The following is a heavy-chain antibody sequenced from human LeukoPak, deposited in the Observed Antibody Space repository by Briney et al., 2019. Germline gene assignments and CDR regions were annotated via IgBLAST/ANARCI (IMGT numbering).Heavy chain of an antibody. J-gene: IGHJ5*02. Sequence: GGSLRLSCAASGFTFSSYWMHWVRQAPGKGLVWVSRINSDGSSTSYADSVKGQFTISRDHAKNTLYLQMNSLRAEDTAVYYCARDATAYEGNWFDPWGQGTLVTVSS. D-gene: IGHD3-22*01. CDR3: ARDATAYEGNWFDP. CDR1: GFTFSSYW. CDR2: INSDGSST. V-gene: IGHV3-74*01.